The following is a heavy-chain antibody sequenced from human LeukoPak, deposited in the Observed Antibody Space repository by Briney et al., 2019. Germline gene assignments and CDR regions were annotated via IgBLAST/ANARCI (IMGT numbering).Heavy chain of an antibody. CDR2: ISGSGGST. Sequence: GASLRLSCAASGFTFSSYAMSWVRQAPGKGLEWVSAISGSGGSTYYADSVKGRFTISRDNSKNTLYLQMNSLRAEDTAVYYCAKDLNIVVVPAAPSAFDIWRQGTMVTASS. D-gene: IGHD2-2*01. V-gene: IGHV3-23*01. CDR1: GFTFSSYA. J-gene: IGHJ3*02. CDR3: AKDLNIVVVPAAPSAFDI.